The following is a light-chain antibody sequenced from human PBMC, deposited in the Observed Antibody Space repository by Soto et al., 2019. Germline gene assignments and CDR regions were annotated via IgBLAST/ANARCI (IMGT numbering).Light chain of an antibody. CDR1: QTVIRY. CDR2: AVY. J-gene: IGKJ3*01. CDR3: QQSYSTLFT. Sequence: IQMTQFPSSLSASVGDRVTITCRAGQTVIRYLNWYQQKPGRAPNLLIYAVYNLQSGVPSRFSGSGSGTEFTLNISDLQPEDFATSYCQQSYSTLFTFGPGTKVEIK. V-gene: IGKV1-39*01.